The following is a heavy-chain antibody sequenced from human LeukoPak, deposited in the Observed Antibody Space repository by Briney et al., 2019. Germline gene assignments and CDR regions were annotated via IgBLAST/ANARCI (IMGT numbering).Heavy chain of an antibody. CDR2: ISYDGNNK. CDR3: AKDRGSDCSSTSCYVFANWFDP. D-gene: IGHD2-2*01. CDR1: GFTFSNYA. V-gene: IGHV3-30*04. J-gene: IGHJ5*02. Sequence: PGRSLTLSCAASGFTFSNYAINWVRQAPGKGLEWVAVISYDGNNKYYADSVKGRFTISRDNSKNTLYLQMNSLRAEDTAVYYCAKDRGSDCSSTSCYVFANWFDPWGQGTLVTVSS.